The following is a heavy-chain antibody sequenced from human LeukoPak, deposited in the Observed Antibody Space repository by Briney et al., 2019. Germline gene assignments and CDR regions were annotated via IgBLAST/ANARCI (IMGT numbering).Heavy chain of an antibody. V-gene: IGHV3-23*01. CDR2: ISNSGGST. J-gene: IGHJ4*02. CDR3: AKDLTSSSFYSGDY. D-gene: IGHD2-2*01. Sequence: GGSLRLSCAASGFTFSSYAMSWVRQAPGKGLEWVSAISNSGGSTFYAASVKGRFTISRDNSKNTLWLQMNSLRAEDTAVYYCAKDLTSSSFYSGDYWGQGTLVTVSS. CDR1: GFTFSSYA.